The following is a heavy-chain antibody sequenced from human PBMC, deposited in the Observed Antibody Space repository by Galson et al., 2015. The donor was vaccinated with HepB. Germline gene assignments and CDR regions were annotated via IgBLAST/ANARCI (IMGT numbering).Heavy chain of an antibody. Sequence: SVKVSCKASGYTFNNYDIHWVRQATGQGLEWMGWMNPDNGNTASAQNFQGRVTLTRDTSISTAYMELRSLTSGDTATYFCAKLMGGVDGNGYDYWGQGTLVTVSS. CDR1: GYTFNNYD. V-gene: IGHV1-8*01. J-gene: IGHJ4*02. D-gene: IGHD3-22*01. CDR2: MNPDNGNT. CDR3: AKLMGGVDGNGYDY.